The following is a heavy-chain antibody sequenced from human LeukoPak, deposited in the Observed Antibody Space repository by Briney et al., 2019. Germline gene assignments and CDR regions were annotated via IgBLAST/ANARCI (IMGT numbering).Heavy chain of an antibody. V-gene: IGHV4-4*07. CDR2: IFSSGST. D-gene: IGHD3-10*01. CDR1: GGSLSTYY. Sequence: KSSETLSLTCTVSGGSLSTYYWYWIRQPAGKGLEWIGRIFSSGSTHYNPSLKSRVSMSVDASKNQFSLTLNSVTAADTAVYYCARLYFGELMEAFDIWGQGTTVTVSS. J-gene: IGHJ3*02. CDR3: ARLYFGELMEAFDI.